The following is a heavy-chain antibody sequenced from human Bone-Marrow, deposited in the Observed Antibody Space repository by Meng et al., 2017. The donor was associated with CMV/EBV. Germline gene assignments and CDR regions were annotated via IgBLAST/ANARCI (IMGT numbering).Heavy chain of an antibody. CDR2: ISYDGSNK. Sequence: GGSLRLSCAASGFTFSDYAMTWVRQAPGKGLEWVAVISYDGSNKYYADSVKGRFTISRDNSKNTLYLQMNSLRAEDTAVYYCARDGAIAAAGTGDYWGQGTLVTVSS. CDR3: ARDGAIAAAGTGDY. J-gene: IGHJ4*02. D-gene: IGHD6-13*01. CDR1: GFTFSDYA. V-gene: IGHV3-30-3*01.